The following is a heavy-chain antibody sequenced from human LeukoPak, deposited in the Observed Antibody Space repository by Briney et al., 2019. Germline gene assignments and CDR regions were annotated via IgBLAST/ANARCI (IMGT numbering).Heavy chain of an antibody. Sequence: PVKVSCKASGGTFSSYAISWVRQAPGQGLEWMGGIIPIFGTANYAQKFQGRVTITADESTSTAYMELSSLRSEDTAVYYCARMGTLPYCSGGSCYFALDYWGQGTLVTVSS. V-gene: IGHV1-69*13. D-gene: IGHD2-15*01. CDR1: GGTFSSYA. J-gene: IGHJ4*02. CDR3: ARMGTLPYCSGGSCYFALDY. CDR2: IIPIFGTA.